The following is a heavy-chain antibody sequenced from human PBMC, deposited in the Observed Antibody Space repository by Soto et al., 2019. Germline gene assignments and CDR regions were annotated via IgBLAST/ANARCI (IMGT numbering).Heavy chain of an antibody. V-gene: IGHV1-3*01. D-gene: IGHD3-3*01. J-gene: IGHJ4*02. Sequence: GASVKVSCKASGYTFTSYAMHWVRPAPGQRVEWMGWINAGNGNTKYSQKFQGRVTITRDTSASTAYMELSSLRSEDTAVYYCARDPSTTIFGVAGYYFDYWGQGTLVTVSS. CDR2: INAGNGNT. CDR3: ARDPSTTIFGVAGYYFDY. CDR1: GYTFTSYA.